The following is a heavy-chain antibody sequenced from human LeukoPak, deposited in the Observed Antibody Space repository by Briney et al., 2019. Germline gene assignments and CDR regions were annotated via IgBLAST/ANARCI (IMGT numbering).Heavy chain of an antibody. CDR2: ISSSSSTI. V-gene: IGHV3-48*01. D-gene: IGHD6-19*01. CDR3: ARDGSSGWTYNWFDP. CDR1: GFTFSSYA. J-gene: IGHJ5*02. Sequence: GGSLRLSCAASGFTFSSYAMSRVRQAPGKGLEWVSYISSSSSTIYYADSVKGRFTISRDNAKNSLYLQMNSLRAEDTAVYYCARDGSSGWTYNWFDPWGQGTLVTVSS.